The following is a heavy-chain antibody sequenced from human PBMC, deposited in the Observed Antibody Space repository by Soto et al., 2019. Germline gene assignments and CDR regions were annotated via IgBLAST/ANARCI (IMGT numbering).Heavy chain of an antibody. CDR1: GFTFSNAW. Sequence: EVPLVESGGGLVKPGGSLRLSCAASGFTFSNAWMSWVRQAPGKGLEWVGRIKRKTDGGTTDYAAPVKGRFTISRGDSYNTVYLQMTSRKMEDAAVYYCATGGHCYGDCGQGTLVTVSS. CDR3: ATGGHCYGD. J-gene: IGHJ4*02. V-gene: IGHV3-15*01. D-gene: IGHD2-15*01. CDR2: IKRKTDGGTT.